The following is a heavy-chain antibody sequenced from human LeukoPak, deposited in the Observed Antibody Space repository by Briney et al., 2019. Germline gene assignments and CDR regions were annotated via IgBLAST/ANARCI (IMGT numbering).Heavy chain of an antibody. CDR1: GYTFTCYY. CDR2: INPNSGGT. CDR3: ARPFGGVIVSEDWFDL. V-gene: IGHV1-2*06. Sequence: ASVKVSCKASGYTFTCYYMHWVRQAPGQGLEWMGRINPNSGGTNYAQKFQGRVTMTRDTSISTAYMELSRLRSDDTAVYYRARPFGGVIVSEDWFDLWGQGTLVTVSS. D-gene: IGHD3-16*02. J-gene: IGHJ5*02.